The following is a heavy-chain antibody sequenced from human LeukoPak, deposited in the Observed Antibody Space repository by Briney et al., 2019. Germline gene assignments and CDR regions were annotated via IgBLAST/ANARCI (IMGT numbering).Heavy chain of an antibody. CDR2: IYHSGST. D-gene: IGHD1-26*01. Sequence: SETLSLTCAVSGYSISSGYYWGWIRQPPGKGLEWIGSIYHSGSTYYNPSLKSRVTISVDTSKNQFSLQLSSVTAADTAVYYCASGSYFFDYSGQGTLVTVSS. CDR3: ASGSYFFDY. CDR1: GYSISSGYY. V-gene: IGHV4-38-2*01. J-gene: IGHJ4*02.